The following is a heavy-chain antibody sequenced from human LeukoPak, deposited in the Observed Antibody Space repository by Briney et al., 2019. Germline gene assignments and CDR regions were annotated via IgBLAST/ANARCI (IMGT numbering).Heavy chain of an antibody. D-gene: IGHD6-19*01. CDR3: ARGAVAGSLYYYYYMDV. CDR2: MNPNSGNT. J-gene: IGHJ6*03. CDR1: GYTFTSYD. V-gene: IGHV1-8*03. Sequence: ASVKVSCKPSGYTFTSYDINWVRQATGQGLEWMGWMNPNSGNTDYAQQFQGRVTITRNTSISTAYMELSSLRSEDTAVYYCARGAVAGSLYYYYYMDVWGKGTTVTVSS.